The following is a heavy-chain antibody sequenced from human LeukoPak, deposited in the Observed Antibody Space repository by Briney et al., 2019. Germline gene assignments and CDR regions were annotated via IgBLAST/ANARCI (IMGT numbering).Heavy chain of an antibody. CDR1: GFTVSSHY. V-gene: IGHV3-53*01. CDR2: IYSGGST. D-gene: IGHD1-14*01. Sequence: GGSLRLSCAASGFTVSSHYMSWVRQAPGKGLEWVSVIYSGGSTYYADSVKGRFTISRDDSENTLYLQMNSLRAEDTAVYYCAKATGYLLWGQGTLVTVSS. J-gene: IGHJ4*02. CDR3: AKATGYLL.